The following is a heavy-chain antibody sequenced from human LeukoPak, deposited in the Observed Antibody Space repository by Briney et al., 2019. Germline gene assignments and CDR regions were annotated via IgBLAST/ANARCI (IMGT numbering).Heavy chain of an antibody. CDR2: IYHSGST. Sequence: SQTLSLTCAVSGGSISSGGYSWSWIRQPPGKGLEWIGYIYHSGSTYYNPSLKSRVTISVDRPKNQFSLKLSSVTAADTAVYYCARDVVVVTATDYYYYGMDVWGQGTTVTVSS. J-gene: IGHJ6*02. D-gene: IGHD2-21*02. V-gene: IGHV4-30-2*01. CDR3: ARDVVVVTATDYYYYGMDV. CDR1: GGSISSGGYS.